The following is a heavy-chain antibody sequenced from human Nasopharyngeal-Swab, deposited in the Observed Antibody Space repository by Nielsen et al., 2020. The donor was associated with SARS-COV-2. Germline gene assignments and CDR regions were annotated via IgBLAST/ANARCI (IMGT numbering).Heavy chain of an antibody. V-gene: IGHV3-53*01. Sequence: ESLKTPCAASGFTLSTNYMRWVRQAPGKGLEWVPVIYSGGSTYYADSVKGRFTISRDNSKNPLYLQMNSLRAEDTAVYYCAREGLGNDFDYWGQGTLVTVSS. CDR2: IYSGGST. CDR1: GFTLSTNY. J-gene: IGHJ4*02. D-gene: IGHD5-12*01. CDR3: AREGLGNDFDY.